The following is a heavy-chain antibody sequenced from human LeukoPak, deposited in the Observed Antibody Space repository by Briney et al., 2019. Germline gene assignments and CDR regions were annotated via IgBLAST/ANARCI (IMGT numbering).Heavy chain of an antibody. CDR2: IIPMFGTG. J-gene: IGHJ6*02. CDR1: GGTFSSYA. Sequence: VASVKVSCKASGGTFSSYAITWVRQAPGQGLEWMGGIIPMFGTGKYAQKFQGRVTITADESTSTAYMELSSLRSEDTAVYYCARDLYDYGDYRSYYYYDMDVWGQGTTVTVSS. D-gene: IGHD4-17*01. CDR3: ARDLYDYGDYRSYYYYDMDV. V-gene: IGHV1-69*13.